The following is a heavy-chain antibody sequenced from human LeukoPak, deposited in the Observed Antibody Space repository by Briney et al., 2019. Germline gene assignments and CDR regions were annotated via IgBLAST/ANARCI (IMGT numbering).Heavy chain of an antibody. CDR2: TSRSSGA. V-gene: IGHV3-23*01. D-gene: IGHD4-17*01. Sequence: PGGSLRLSCVGSGFTFSAYDMQWVRQAPGKGLEWVSGTSRSSGAHYTDSVKGRFTISRDNSKDTLYLQMNSLRAEDTAVYYCAKVGYGDYGYFDLWGRGTLVTVSS. CDR1: GFTFSAYD. J-gene: IGHJ2*01. CDR3: AKVGYGDYGYFDL.